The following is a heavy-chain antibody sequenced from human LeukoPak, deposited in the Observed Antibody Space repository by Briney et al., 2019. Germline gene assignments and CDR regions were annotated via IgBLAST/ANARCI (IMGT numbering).Heavy chain of an antibody. J-gene: IGHJ4*02. Sequence: ASVKVSCKASGYTFTGYYMHSVRQAPGQGLEWMGWINPNSGGTNYAQKFQGRVTTTRDTSISTAYMELSRLRSDDTAVYYCARMWFGESVSHFDYWGQGTLVTVSS. V-gene: IGHV1-2*02. CDR2: INPNSGGT. CDR3: ARMWFGESVSHFDY. D-gene: IGHD3-10*01. CDR1: GYTFTGYY.